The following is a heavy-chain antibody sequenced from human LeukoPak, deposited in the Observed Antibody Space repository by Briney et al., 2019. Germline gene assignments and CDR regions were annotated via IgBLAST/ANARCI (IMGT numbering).Heavy chain of an antibody. CDR1: GFIFSSYG. Sequence: QPGGSLRLSCAASGFIFSSYGMHWVRQAPGEGLVWVSRINSDGSTINYADSVKGRLTISRDNAKNTLYLQMNSLRVEDTALYFCATAGNYRFDYWGQGTLVTVSS. CDR2: INSDGSTI. J-gene: IGHJ4*02. V-gene: IGHV3-74*01. CDR3: ATAGNYRFDY. D-gene: IGHD1-7*01.